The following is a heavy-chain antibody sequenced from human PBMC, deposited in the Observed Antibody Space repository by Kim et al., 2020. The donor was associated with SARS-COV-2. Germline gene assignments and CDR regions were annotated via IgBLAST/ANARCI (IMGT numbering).Heavy chain of an antibody. Sequence: GGSLRLSCAASGFTFSGHDIDWVRQAPGKGLEWVARSRNRTDSSSTDYAANGRVTFSGSRAASKHSLHLQMNSLETTAAAFCYRTGMGRFGGLCYWG. D-gene: IGHD3-10*01. CDR1: GFTFSGHD. V-gene: IGHV3-72*01. CDR2: SRNRTDSSST. J-gene: IGHJ4*01. CDR3: TGMGRFGGLCY.